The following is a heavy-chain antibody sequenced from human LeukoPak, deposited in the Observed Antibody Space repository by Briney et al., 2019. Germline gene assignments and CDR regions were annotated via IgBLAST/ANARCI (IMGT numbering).Heavy chain of an antibody. V-gene: IGHV1-24*01. CDR1: GYTLTELS. D-gene: IGHD6-19*01. CDR3: ATNMQWRHFEYYVDY. CDR2: FDPEDGET. Sequence: GASVKVSCKVSGYTLTELSMHWVRQAPGKGLEWMGGFDPEDGETIYAQKFQGRVAMTEDTSTDTAYMELSSLRSEDTAVYYCATNMQWRHFEYYVDYWGQGTLVTVSS. J-gene: IGHJ4*02.